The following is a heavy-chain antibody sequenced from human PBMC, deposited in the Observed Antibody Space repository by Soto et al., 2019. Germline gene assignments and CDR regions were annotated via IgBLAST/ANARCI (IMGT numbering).Heavy chain of an antibody. D-gene: IGHD2-2*01. J-gene: IGHJ4*02. CDR1: GFTFDDYA. CDR3: AKPPLETPAYFDY. V-gene: IGHV3-9*01. CDR2: ISWNSGSI. Sequence: GGSLRLSCAASGFTFDDYAMHWVRQAPGKGLEWVSGISWNSGSIGYADSVEGRFTISRDNAKNSLYLQMNSLRAEDTALYYCAKPPLETPAYFDYWGQGTLVTVSS.